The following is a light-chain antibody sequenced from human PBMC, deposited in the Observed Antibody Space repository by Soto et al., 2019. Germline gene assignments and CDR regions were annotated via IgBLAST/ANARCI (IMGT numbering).Light chain of an antibody. J-gene: IGKJ1*01. CDR1: QTISVY. CDR3: QQSYSLFPT. V-gene: IGKV1-39*01. Sequence: DIPMTQSPSSLSASVGDRVTITCRASQTISVYLNWYQQQPGKAPKLLISAASSLQSGVPSRFGGSGSGTDFTLTISSLQPEDFATYYCQQSYSLFPTFGQGTKVEI. CDR2: AAS.